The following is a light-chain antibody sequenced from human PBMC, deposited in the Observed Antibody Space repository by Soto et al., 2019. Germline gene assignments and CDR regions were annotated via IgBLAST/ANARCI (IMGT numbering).Light chain of an antibody. V-gene: IGLV2-18*01. CDR1: SSDVGNYNR. CDR3: SLYTTATTRVV. J-gene: IGLJ2*01. CDR2: EVN. Sequence: QSALTQPPSVSGSPGQSVTISCTGTSSDVGNYNRVSWYQQPPGTAPKLIIYEVNNRPSGVPDRFSGSKSGNTASLTISGLQADDEANYFCSLYTTATTRVVFGGGTKLTVL.